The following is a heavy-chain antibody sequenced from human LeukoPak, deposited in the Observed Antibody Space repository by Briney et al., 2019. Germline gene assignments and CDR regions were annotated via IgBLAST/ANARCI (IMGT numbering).Heavy chain of an antibody. Sequence: GGSLRLSCAASGFTFSSYGMHWVRQAPGKGLEWVAFIRYDGSNKYYADSVKGRFTISRDNSKNTLYLQMNSLRAEDTAVYYCAKVEGRLMDYYYMDVWGKGTTVTVSS. D-gene: IGHD6-25*01. CDR1: GFTFSSYG. J-gene: IGHJ6*03. CDR2: IRYDGSNK. CDR3: AKVEGRLMDYYYMDV. V-gene: IGHV3-30*02.